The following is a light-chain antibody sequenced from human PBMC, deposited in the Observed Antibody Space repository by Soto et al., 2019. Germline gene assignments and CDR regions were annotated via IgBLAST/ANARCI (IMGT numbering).Light chain of an antibody. CDR2: EAS. J-gene: IGKJ1*01. CDR1: HIVGRD. Sequence: TVMTQSPVTLSVSPCETATVSCTSIHIVGRDLAWYQQKRGQAPRLLIYEASTRATGLPARFSGSGSGTEFTLTISSLQSEDFAFYFCLHYHNWPPTFGQGTKVDIK. CDR3: LHYHNWPPT. V-gene: IGKV3-15*01.